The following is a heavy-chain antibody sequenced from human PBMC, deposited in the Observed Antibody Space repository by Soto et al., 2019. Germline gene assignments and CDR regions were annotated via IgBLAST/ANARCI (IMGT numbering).Heavy chain of an antibody. Sequence: PGGSLRLSCAASGLTFCSYALSWFRQATGKGLEWVSAISGSGGSTYYADSVKGRFTISRDNSKNTLYLQMNSLRAEDTAVYYCANIGSGWSYYYYGMGVWGQGTTGTVSS. D-gene: IGHD6-19*01. J-gene: IGHJ6*02. V-gene: IGHV3-23*01. CDR2: ISGSGGST. CDR3: ANIGSGWSYYYYGMGV. CDR1: GLTFCSYA.